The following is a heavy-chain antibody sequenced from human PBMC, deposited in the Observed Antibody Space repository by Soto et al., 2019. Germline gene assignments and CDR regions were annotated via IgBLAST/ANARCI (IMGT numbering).Heavy chain of an antibody. CDR2: IIPIFGTA. CDR3: ARGYDILTGYAPFFDY. V-gene: IGHV1-69*13. J-gene: IGHJ4*02. D-gene: IGHD3-9*01. Sequence: ASVKVSCKASGGTFSSCAISWVRQAPGEGLEWMGGIIPIFGTANYAQKFQGRVTITADESTSTAYMELSSLRSEDTAVYYCARGYDILTGYAPFFDYWGQGTLVTVSS. CDR1: GGTFSSCA.